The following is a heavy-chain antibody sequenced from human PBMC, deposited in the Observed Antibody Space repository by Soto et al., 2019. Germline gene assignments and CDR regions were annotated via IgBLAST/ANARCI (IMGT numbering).Heavy chain of an antibody. CDR2: IYYSGIT. CDR1: GDSISAYS. Sequence: PSETLSLTCTVSGDSISAYSWSWVRQPPGKGLEWIGYIYYSGITNYSPSLKSRVTISVDTSKNQFSLKLSSVTAADTAVYYCARYKSNYYYGMDVWGQGTTVTVSS. CDR3: ARYKSNYYYGMDV. D-gene: IGHD1-20*01. V-gene: IGHV4-59*01. J-gene: IGHJ6*02.